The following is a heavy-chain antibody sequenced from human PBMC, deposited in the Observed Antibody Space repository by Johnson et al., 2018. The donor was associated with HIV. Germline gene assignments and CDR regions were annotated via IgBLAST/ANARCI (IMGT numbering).Heavy chain of an antibody. J-gene: IGHJ3*02. V-gene: IGHV3-30-3*01. D-gene: IGHD5-18*01. CDR1: GFTFSSFA. CDR3: AIALDSTVVTGPFDI. CDR2: ISYDGSNK. Sequence: QVQLVESGGGLVKPGGSLRLSCAASGFTFSSFAMHWVRQAPGKGLEWVAVISYDGSNKYYADSVKGRFTISRDNSKNTLYLQMNSLRDEDTAVYHCAIALDSTVVTGPFDIRGQGTMVTVSS.